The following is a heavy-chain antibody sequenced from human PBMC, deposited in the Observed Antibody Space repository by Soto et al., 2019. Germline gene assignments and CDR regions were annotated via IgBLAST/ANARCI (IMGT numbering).Heavy chain of an antibody. CDR3: ATGGQYSSSSGGYFDY. J-gene: IGHJ4*02. V-gene: IGHV1-24*01. CDR1: GYTLTELS. D-gene: IGHD6-6*01. Sequence: ASVKVSCKVSGYTLTELSMHWVRQAPGKGLEWMGGFDPEDGETIYAQKFQGRVTMTEDTSTDTAYMELSSLRSEDTAVYYCATGGQYSSSSGGYFDYWGQGTLVTVSS. CDR2: FDPEDGET.